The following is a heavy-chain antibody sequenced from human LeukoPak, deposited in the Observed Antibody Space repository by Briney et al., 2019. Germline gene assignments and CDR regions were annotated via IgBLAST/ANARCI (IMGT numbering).Heavy chain of an antibody. D-gene: IGHD1-14*01. V-gene: IGHV3-74*01. CDR2: INADGSTA. CDR1: GFTFGNSW. Sequence: GGSLRLSCAASGFTFGNSWVHWVRQAPGKGLVWVSLINADGSTATYAHSVKGRFTISRDNARNTLSLQMHSLTIEDTAVYYCVVVVEPPDSDGFDVWGQGTMITVSS. J-gene: IGHJ3*01. CDR3: VVVVEPPDSDGFDV.